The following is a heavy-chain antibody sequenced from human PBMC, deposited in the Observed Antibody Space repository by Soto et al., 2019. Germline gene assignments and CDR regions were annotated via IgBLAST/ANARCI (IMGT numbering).Heavy chain of an antibody. V-gene: IGHV1-46*03. CDR2: INPSGGST. CDR1: GYTFTSYY. CDR3: AVIVRDTYGMDV. D-gene: IGHD1-26*01. Sequence: QVQLVQSGAEVTKPGASVKVSCKASGYTFTSYYMHWVRQAPGQGLEWMGLINPSGGSTSYAQKFQGRVTMTRDTSTSTVYMELSSLRSEDTAVYYCAVIVRDTYGMDVWGQGTTVTVSS. J-gene: IGHJ6*02.